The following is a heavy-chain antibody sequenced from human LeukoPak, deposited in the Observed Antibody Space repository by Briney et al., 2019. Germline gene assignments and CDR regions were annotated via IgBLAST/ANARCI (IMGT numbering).Heavy chain of an antibody. D-gene: IGHD5-12*01. CDR3: ARDRAVATIGGVDY. J-gene: IGHJ4*02. CDR1: GYTFTGYY. CDR2: IRPNSGGT. Sequence: ASVTVSCTASGYTFTGYYMHWVRQAPGLGLEWMGWIRPNSGGTNYAQKFQGRVTITRDTSISTAYMELSRLRSDDTAVYYCARDRAVATIGGVDYWGQGTLVTVSS. V-gene: IGHV1-2*02.